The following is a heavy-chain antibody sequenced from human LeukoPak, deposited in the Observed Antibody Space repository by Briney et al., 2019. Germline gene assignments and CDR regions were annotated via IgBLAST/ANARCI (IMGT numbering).Heavy chain of an antibody. CDR3: ANSMITFGGVIDDAFDI. CDR1: GFTFSSYA. Sequence: TGGSLRLSCAASGFTFSSYAMSWVRQAPGKGLEWVSAISGSGGSTYYADSVKGRFTISRDNSKNTLYLQMNSLRAEDTAVYYCANSMITFGGVIDDAFDIWGQGTMVTVSS. J-gene: IGHJ3*02. D-gene: IGHD3-16*02. V-gene: IGHV3-23*01. CDR2: ISGSGGST.